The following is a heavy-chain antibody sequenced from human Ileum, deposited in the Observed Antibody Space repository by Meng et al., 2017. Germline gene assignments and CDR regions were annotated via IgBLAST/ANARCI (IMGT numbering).Heavy chain of an antibody. CDR1: GDSISSSGW. D-gene: IGHD1-26*01. V-gene: IGHV4-4*02. CDR2: IYQSGST. Sequence: QRQVPESGPGLWEPSGTLSLTCAGSGDSISSSGWWSWVRHPPGKGLEWIGQIYQSGSTNYNPSLKSRVTISIDRSENQLSLKLSSVTAADTAVYYCARHIVGPTPGMEYWGQGTLVTVSS. CDR3: ARHIVGPTPGMEY. J-gene: IGHJ4*02.